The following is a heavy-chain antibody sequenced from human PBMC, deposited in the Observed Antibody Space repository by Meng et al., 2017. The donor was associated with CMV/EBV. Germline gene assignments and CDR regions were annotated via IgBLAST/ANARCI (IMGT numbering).Heavy chain of an antibody. V-gene: IGHV4-4*07. CDR3: AGSRPGGGACDY. CDR1: GASIKNYN. Sequence: QVQIEESGQGLGKPVETLCITCIVSGASIKNYNWSRVRRPAGQGLEWIGLIQVIGHTVYNPSLKSRVTVSLDASKGQFSLTLNSVTAADTATYYCAGSRPGGGACDYWGQGVLVTVSS. D-gene: IGHD3-16*01. CDR2: IQVIGHT. J-gene: IGHJ4*02.